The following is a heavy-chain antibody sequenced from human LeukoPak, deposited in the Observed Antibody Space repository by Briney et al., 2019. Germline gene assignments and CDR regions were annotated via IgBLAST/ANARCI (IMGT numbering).Heavy chain of an antibody. Sequence: SGTLSLTCTVSGGSISSSSYYWGWIRQPPGKGLERIGSIYYSGSTYYNPSLKSRVTISVDTSKNQFSLKLSSVTAADTAVYYCARGSVLQHFNYWGQGTLVTVSS. CDR3: ARGSVLQHFNY. CDR1: GGSISSSSYY. J-gene: IGHJ4*02. D-gene: IGHD3-10*01. CDR2: IYYSGST. V-gene: IGHV4-39*01.